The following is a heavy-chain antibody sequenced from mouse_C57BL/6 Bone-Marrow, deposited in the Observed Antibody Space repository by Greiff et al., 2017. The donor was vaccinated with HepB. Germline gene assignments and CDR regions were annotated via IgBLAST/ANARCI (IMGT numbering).Heavy chain of an antibody. D-gene: IGHD1-1*01. Sequence: VKLVESGPGLVQPSQSLSITCTVSGFSLTSYGVHWVRQSPGKGLEWLGVIWSGGSTDYNAAFISRLSISKDNSKSQVFFKMNSLQADDTAIYYCARNSYYGSPFAYWGQGTLVTVSA. CDR2: IWSGGST. V-gene: IGHV2-2*01. CDR3: ARNSYYGSPFAY. CDR1: GFSLTSYG. J-gene: IGHJ3*01.